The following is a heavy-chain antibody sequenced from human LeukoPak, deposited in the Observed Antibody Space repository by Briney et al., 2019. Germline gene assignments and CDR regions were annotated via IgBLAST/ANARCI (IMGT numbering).Heavy chain of an antibody. CDR2: ISSSGGST. D-gene: IGHD1-26*01. CDR3: AKVKGSPYGSSDY. CDR1: GFTFSNYA. V-gene: IGHV3-23*01. Sequence: PGGSLRLSCAVSGFTFSNYAMSWVRQAPGKGLEWVSAISSSGGSTYYADSVKGRFTISRDNSRSTLYLHMNSLRAEDTALYYCAKVKGSPYGSSDYWGQGTQVTVSS. J-gene: IGHJ4*02.